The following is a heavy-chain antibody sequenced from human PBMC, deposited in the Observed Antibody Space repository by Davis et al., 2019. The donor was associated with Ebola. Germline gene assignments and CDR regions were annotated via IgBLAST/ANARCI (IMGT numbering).Heavy chain of an antibody. CDR2: IYYSGST. J-gene: IGHJ4*02. Sequence: PSETLSLTCTVSGGSISSSSYYWGWIRQPPGKGLEWIGSIYYSGSTYYNPSLKSRVTISVDTSKNQFSLKLSSVTAADTAVYYCASGFLEWLFSYWGQGTLVTVSS. CDR3: ASGFLEWLFSY. V-gene: IGHV4-39*07. D-gene: IGHD3-3*01. CDR1: GGSISSSSYY.